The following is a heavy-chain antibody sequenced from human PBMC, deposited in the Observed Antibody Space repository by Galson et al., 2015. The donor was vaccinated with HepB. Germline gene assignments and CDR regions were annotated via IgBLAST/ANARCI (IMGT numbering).Heavy chain of an antibody. CDR2: IIPIFGTA. D-gene: IGHD2-15*01. Sequence: SVKVSCKASGGTFSSYAISWVRQAPGQGLEWMGGIIPIFGTANYAQKFQGRVTITADESTSTAYMELSSLRSEDTAAYYCARVKCSGGSCYYYYGMDVWGQGTTVTVSS. CDR1: GGTFSSYA. V-gene: IGHV1-69*13. CDR3: ARVKCSGGSCYYYYGMDV. J-gene: IGHJ6*02.